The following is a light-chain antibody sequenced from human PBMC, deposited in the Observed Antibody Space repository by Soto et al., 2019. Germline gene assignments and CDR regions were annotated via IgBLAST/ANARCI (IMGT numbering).Light chain of an antibody. CDR2: GAS. Sequence: VMTQSPATLSVSPGERVTLSCRASQSVGGSLAWYRQKPGQAPSLLVYGASTRATGIPDRFSGSGSGTDFTLTISRLEPEDFAVYYCQQYGSSPTFGQGTKVDIK. CDR1: QSVGGS. CDR3: QQYGSSPT. V-gene: IGKV3-20*01. J-gene: IGKJ1*01.